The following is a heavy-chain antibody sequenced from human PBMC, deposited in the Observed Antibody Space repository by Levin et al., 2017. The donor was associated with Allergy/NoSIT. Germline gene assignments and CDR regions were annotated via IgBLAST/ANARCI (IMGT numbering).Heavy chain of an antibody. J-gene: IGHJ3*02. Sequence: GESLKISCTTSGFTFGYYAMSWFRQAPGKGLEWVGFIRSKPYGGTTEHAASVKGRFTISRDDSKSIAYLQMGSLKTEDTAIYYCTHWNYWAPDVLDIWGQGTMVTVSS. V-gene: IGHV3-49*03. CDR1: GFTFGYYA. D-gene: IGHD1-7*01. CDR2: IRSKPYGGTT. CDR3: THWNYWAPDVLDI.